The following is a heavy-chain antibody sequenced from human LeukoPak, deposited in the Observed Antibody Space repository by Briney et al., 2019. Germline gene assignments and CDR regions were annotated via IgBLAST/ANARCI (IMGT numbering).Heavy chain of an antibody. D-gene: IGHD4-17*01. Sequence: PSETLSLTCTVSGGSISSGGYYWSWIRQPPGEGLEWIGYIYYSGSTYYHPSLKSRVTISLDTSKNQFSLKLSSVTAADTAVYYCARVTTVTTSFHFDYCGQGTLVTVSS. CDR2: IYYSGST. CDR1: GGSISSGGYY. V-gene: IGHV4-30-4*01. J-gene: IGHJ4*02. CDR3: ARVTTVTTSFHFDY.